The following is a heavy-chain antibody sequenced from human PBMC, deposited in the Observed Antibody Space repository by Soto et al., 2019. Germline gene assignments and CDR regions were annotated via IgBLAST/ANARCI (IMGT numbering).Heavy chain of an antibody. D-gene: IGHD5-18*01. CDR3: VKGDLDTAVVNSPDAFDF. Sequence: GGSLRLSCEASGFIFSDFGMHWVRQAPGKGLEWWAVISYEGNNKYYAQAVKGRFTISRDNSKKTLFLNMDSLRPEDPAVYHCVKGDLDTAVVNSPDAFDFWGPGTMVTVSS. J-gene: IGHJ3*01. CDR2: ISYEGNNK. V-gene: IGHV3-30*18. CDR1: GFIFSDFG.